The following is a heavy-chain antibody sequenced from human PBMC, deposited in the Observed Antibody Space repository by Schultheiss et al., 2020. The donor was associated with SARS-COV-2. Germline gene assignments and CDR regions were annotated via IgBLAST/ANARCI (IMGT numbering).Heavy chain of an antibody. Sequence: GGSLRLSCTASGFTFGDYAMSWVRQAPGKGLEWVGFIRSKAYGGTTEYAASVKGRFTISRDDSKSIAYLQMNSLKTEDTAVYYCTREGYYYGSGPMGYFGYWGQGTLVTVSS. CDR2: IRSKAYGGTT. V-gene: IGHV3-49*04. D-gene: IGHD3-10*01. CDR3: TREGYYYGSGPMGYFGY. J-gene: IGHJ4*02. CDR1: GFTFGDYA.